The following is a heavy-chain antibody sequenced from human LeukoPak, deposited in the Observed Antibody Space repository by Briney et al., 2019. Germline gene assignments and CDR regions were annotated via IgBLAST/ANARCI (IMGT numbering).Heavy chain of an antibody. CDR3: ARQASPNQYCSSTSCPYYFDY. CDR1: GYSLTSYW. D-gene: IGHD2-2*01. V-gene: IGHV5-51*01. J-gene: IGHJ4*02. CDR2: IYPGDSDT. Sequence: GESLKISCKGSGYSLTSYWIGWVRQMPGKGLEWMGIIYPGDSDTRDSPSPQGQVTISADKSISTAYLQWSSLKASDTAMYYCARQASPNQYCSSTSCPYYFDYWGQGTLVTASS.